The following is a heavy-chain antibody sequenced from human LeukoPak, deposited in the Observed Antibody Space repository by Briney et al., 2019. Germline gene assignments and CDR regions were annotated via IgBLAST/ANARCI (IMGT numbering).Heavy chain of an antibody. CDR1: GFTVSSNY. Sequence: PGGSLRLSCAASGFTVSSNYMSWVRQAPGKGLEWVSVIYGGGSTYYADSVKGRFTISRDNSKNTLYLQMNSLRAEDTAVYYCASFLNVGATLDYWGQGTLVTVSS. J-gene: IGHJ4*02. CDR3: ASFLNVGATLDY. V-gene: IGHV3-53*01. CDR2: IYGGGST. D-gene: IGHD1-26*01.